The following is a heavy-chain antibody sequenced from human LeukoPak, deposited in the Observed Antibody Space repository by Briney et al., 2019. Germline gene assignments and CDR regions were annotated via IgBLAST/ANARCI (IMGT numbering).Heavy chain of an antibody. V-gene: IGHV1-69*13. CDR3: ARVSRTTIVRGIITFDY. Sequence: ASVKVSCKASGGFFSSYVISWVRQAPGQGLEWMGEIIPVFGTASYAQKFQDRVTITADESTSTAYMELSSVRSEDTAVYYCARVSRTTIVRGIITFDYWGQGTLVTVSS. CDR1: GGFFSSYV. J-gene: IGHJ4*02. CDR2: IIPVFGTA. D-gene: IGHD3-10*01.